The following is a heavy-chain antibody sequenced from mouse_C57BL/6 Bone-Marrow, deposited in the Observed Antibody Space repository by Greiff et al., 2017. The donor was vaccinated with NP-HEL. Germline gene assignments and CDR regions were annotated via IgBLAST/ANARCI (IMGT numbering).Heavy chain of an antibody. CDR1: GIDFSRYW. V-gene: IGHV4-1*01. D-gene: IGHD1-1*01. CDR3: ARQGYYYGSSLYAMDY. J-gene: IGHJ4*01. Sequence: EVKLQESGGGLVQPGGSLKLSCAASGIDFSRYWMSWVRRAPGKGLEWIGEINPDSSTINYAPSLKDKFIISRDNAKNTLYLQMSKVRSEDTALYYCARQGYYYGSSLYAMDYWGQGTSVTVSS. CDR2: INPDSSTI.